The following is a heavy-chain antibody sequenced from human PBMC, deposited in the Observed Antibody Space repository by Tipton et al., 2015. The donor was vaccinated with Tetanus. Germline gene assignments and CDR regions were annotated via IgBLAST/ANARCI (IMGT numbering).Heavy chain of an antibody. CDR2: THYSGNT. V-gene: IGHV4-61*01. CDR3: VANDGGLEHGQH. J-gene: IGHJ1*01. D-gene: IGHD2-8*01. Sequence: TLSLTCTVSGGSVSSSTYYWVWIRQPPGKGLEWIGHTHYSGNTNYNSSLWSRVTISLDTSKNQFSLKLSSVTAADTAVYYCVANDGGLEHGQHWGQGTLVTVSS. CDR1: GGSVSSSTYY.